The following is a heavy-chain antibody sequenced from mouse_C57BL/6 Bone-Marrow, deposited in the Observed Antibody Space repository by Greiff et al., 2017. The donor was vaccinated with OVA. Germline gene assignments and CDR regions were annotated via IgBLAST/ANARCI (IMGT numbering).Heavy chain of an antibody. V-gene: IGHV2-4*01. CDR2: IWSGGST. CDR3: AKNGGYGNYFDY. CDR1: GFSLTSYG. D-gene: IGHD2-1*01. J-gene: IGHJ2*01. Sequence: VQLKESGPGLVQPSQSLSITCTVSGFSLTSYGVHWVRQPPGKGLEWLGVIWSGGSTDYNAAFISRLIISKDNSKSQVFFKMNSLQADDTAIYYCAKNGGYGNYFDYWGQGTTLTVSS.